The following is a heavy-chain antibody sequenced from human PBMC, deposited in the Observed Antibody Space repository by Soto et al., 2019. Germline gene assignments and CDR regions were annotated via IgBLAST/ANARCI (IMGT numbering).Heavy chain of an antibody. D-gene: IGHD4-17*01. Sequence: PGGSLRLSCVVSGFTFSNYAMKWVRQAPGKGLEWVSGISFSGSSTSYADSVKGRFTISRDNSKNTLYLQMNSLRAEDTAVYFCAKDKTMVTRTIDYWGQGTLVTVSS. CDR2: ISFSGSST. V-gene: IGHV3-23*01. J-gene: IGHJ4*02. CDR1: GFTFSNYA. CDR3: AKDKTMVTRTIDY.